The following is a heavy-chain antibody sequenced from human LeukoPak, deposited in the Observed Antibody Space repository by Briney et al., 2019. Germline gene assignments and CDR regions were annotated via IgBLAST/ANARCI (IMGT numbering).Heavy chain of an antibody. Sequence: GASVKASCKASGYTFTDYYMHWVRQAPGQGLEWMGRINPNSGGTNYAQKFQGRVTMTRDTSISTAYMDLSSLRSDDTAVYYCARSTGHYFDYWGQGILVTVSS. D-gene: IGHD2-8*02. CDR1: GYTFTDYY. V-gene: IGHV1-2*06. CDR2: INPNSGGT. J-gene: IGHJ4*02. CDR3: ARSTGHYFDY.